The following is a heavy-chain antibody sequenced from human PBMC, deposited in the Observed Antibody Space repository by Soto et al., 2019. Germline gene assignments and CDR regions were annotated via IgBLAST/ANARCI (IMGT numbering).Heavy chain of an antibody. CDR3: ARGAGDYDSSGYPTDY. CDR2: IIPILGIA. Sequence: QVQLVQSGAELKKPGSSVKVSCKASGGTFSSYTISWVRQAPGQGLEWMGRIIPILGIANYAQKVQGRVTITADKYTSTAYMELSSLSSEDTAVYYCARGAGDYDSSGYPTDYWGQGTLVTVSS. J-gene: IGHJ4*02. CDR1: GGTFSSYT. V-gene: IGHV1-69*02. D-gene: IGHD3-22*01.